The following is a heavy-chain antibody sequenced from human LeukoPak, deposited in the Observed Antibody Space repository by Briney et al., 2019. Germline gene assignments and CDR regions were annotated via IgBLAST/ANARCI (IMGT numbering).Heavy chain of an antibody. CDR2: ISSSSSYT. D-gene: IGHD2-15*01. V-gene: IGHV3-11*06. CDR3: ARAQRYCSGGSCYFDY. J-gene: IGHJ4*02. CDR1: GFTFSDYY. Sequence: GGSLRLSCAASGFTFSDYYMSWIRQAPGKGLKWVSYISSSSSYTNYADSVKGRFTISRDNAKNSLYLQMNSLRAEDTAVYYCARAQRYCSGGSCYFDYWGQGTLVTVSS.